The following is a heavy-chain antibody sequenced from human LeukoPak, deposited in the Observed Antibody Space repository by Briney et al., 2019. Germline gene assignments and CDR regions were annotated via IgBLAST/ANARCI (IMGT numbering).Heavy chain of an antibody. V-gene: IGHV5-51*01. Sequence: GESLKISCKGSGYSFTSYWIGWVRQMPGKGLEWMGIIYPGDSDTRYSPSFQGQVTISADKSISTAYLQWSSLKASDTAMYYCARNNYDSNYYYGMDVRGQGTTVTVSS. D-gene: IGHD5-12*01. CDR3: ARNNYDSNYYYGMDV. J-gene: IGHJ6*02. CDR2: IYPGDSDT. CDR1: GYSFTSYW.